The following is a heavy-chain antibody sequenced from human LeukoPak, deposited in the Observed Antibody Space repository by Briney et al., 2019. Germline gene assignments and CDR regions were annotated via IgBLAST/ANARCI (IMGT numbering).Heavy chain of an antibody. Sequence: GGSVRLSCADSGFTFSNYGMSWIRQAPGKGLEWVSYIVSSGSTIYYADSVKGRFTISRDNAKNSLYLQMNSLRAEDTAVYYCARPRSSGWGNGFDIWGQGTMVTVSS. V-gene: IGHV3-11*04. CDR1: GFTFSNYG. J-gene: IGHJ3*02. D-gene: IGHD6-19*01. CDR2: IVSSGSTI. CDR3: ARPRSSGWGNGFDI.